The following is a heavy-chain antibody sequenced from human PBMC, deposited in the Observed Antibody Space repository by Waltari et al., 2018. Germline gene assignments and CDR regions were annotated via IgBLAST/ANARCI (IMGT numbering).Heavy chain of an antibody. CDR3: AGRTKWGLDY. CDR2: IYHSGNT. D-gene: IGHD7-27*01. V-gene: IGHV4-31*09. J-gene: IGHJ4*02. Sequence: QVQLQESGPGLVKPSQTLSLTCTFSGGSISRGGYFWSWIHQHPGKGLEWIGYIYHSGNTYYNPSLKSRVTISVDRSKNQFSLKLSSVTAADTAVFYCAGRTKWGLDYWGQGTLVTVSS. CDR1: GGSISRGGYF.